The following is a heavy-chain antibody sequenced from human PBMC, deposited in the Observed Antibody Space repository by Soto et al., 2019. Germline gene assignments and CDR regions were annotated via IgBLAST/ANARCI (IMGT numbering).Heavy chain of an antibody. CDR3: ARFWRGPAAIYYYYGMDV. J-gene: IGHJ6*02. CDR1: GGSISSSSYY. D-gene: IGHD2-2*01. CDR2: IYYSGST. Sequence: SETLSLTCTVSGGSISSSSYYWGWIRQPPGKGLEWIGNIYYSGSTYYNPSLKSRVTISVDTSKNQFSLKLSSVTAADTAVYYCARFWRGPAAIYYYYGMDVWGQGTTVTVSS. V-gene: IGHV4-39*07.